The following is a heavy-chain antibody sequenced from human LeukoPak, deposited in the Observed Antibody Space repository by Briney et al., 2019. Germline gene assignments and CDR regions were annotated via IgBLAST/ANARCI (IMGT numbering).Heavy chain of an antibody. CDR2: IYYSGST. CDR3: ARDRPYGGNDC. D-gene: IGHD4-23*01. CDR1: GFTFSDYY. Sequence: LRLSCAASGFTFSDYYMTWIRQPPGKGLEWIGYIYYSGSTYYNPSLKSRVTISVDTSKNQFSLKLSSVTAADTAVYYCARDRPYGGNDCWGQGTLVTVSS. V-gene: IGHV4-30-4*08. J-gene: IGHJ4*02.